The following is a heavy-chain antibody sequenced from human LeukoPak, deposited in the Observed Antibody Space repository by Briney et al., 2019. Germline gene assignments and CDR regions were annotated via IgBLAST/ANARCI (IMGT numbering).Heavy chain of an antibody. V-gene: IGHV3-30*04. CDR3: VRDLWGTSGRAV. CDR1: GFSFSSFA. Sequence: GGSLRLSCAASGFSFSSFAMHWVRQALGKGLEWVAVISFDGSNKYYADSVKSRFTISRDNSKNTQYLQMNSLGAEDTAVYYCVRDLWGTSGRAVWGQGTTVTVSS. CDR2: ISFDGSNK. J-gene: IGHJ6*02. D-gene: IGHD2-2*01.